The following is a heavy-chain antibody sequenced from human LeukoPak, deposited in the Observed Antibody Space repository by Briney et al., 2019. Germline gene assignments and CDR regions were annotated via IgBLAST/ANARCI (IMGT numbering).Heavy chain of an antibody. D-gene: IGHD6-6*01. CDR2: IYHSGST. J-gene: IGHJ4*02. Sequence: SETLSLTCTVSGGSLSSGGYYWSWIRQPPGKGLEWIGYIYHSGSTYYNPSLKSRVTISVDRSKNQFSLKLSSVTAADTAVYYCASYLNSSPYYFDYWGQGTLVTVSS. CDR1: GGSLSSGGYY. V-gene: IGHV4-30-2*01. CDR3: ASYLNSSPYYFDY.